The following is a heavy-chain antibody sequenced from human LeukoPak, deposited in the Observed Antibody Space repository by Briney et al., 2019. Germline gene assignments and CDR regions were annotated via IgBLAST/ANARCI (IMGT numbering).Heavy chain of an antibody. V-gene: IGHV1-8*03. J-gene: IGHJ4*02. CDR3: ARGGIQLIDY. Sequence: ASVKVSCKASGYTFTSYGINWVRQGTGQGLEWMGWMNPNSGNTGYAQKFQGRVTITRNTSISTAYMELSSLRSEDTAVYYCARGGIQLIDYWGQGTLVTVSS. CDR2: MNPNSGNT. CDR1: GYTFTSYG. D-gene: IGHD5-18*01.